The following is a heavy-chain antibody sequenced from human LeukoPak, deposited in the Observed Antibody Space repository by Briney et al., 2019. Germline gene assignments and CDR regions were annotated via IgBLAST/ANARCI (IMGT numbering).Heavy chain of an antibody. CDR3: VRDKLTGASRLDY. V-gene: IGHV3-7*03. J-gene: IGHJ4*02. CDR2: IKQDGSEI. Sequence: GGSLRLSCAASGFTFSSYAMSWVRQAPGKELEWVANIKQDGSEIYYVDSVKGRFTISRDNAKNSLYLQMNSLRAEDTAVHYCVRDKLTGASRLDYWGQGTLLTVSS. D-gene: IGHD7-27*01. CDR1: GFTFSSYA.